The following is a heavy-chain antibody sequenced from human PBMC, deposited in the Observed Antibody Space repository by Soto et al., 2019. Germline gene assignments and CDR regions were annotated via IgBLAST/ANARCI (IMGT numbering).Heavy chain of an antibody. CDR3: ARDGNAGFTIMDV. J-gene: IGHJ6*02. D-gene: IGHD2-15*01. CDR1: GFTFSSYS. V-gene: IGHV3-21*01. Sequence: ESGGGLVKPGGSLRLSCAASGFTFSSYSMNWVRQAPGKGLEWVSSISSSSSYIYYADSVKGRFTISRDNAKNSLYLQMNSLRAEDTAVYYCARDGNAGFTIMDVWGQGTTVTVSS. CDR2: ISSSSSYI.